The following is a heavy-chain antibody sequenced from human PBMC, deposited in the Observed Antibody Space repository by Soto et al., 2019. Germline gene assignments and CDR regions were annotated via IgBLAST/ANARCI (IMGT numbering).Heavy chain of an antibody. CDR2: IHYSGRT. CDR3: VRVGVGIGNHFDS. V-gene: IGHV4-59*12. J-gene: IGHJ4*02. Sequence: PGETLSLTCSGSNGSISGFYWTWIRQPPGKILEWIGYIHYSGRTDYNPSLTSRATMSVDTSKNQFSLNLKSITAADTAVYYCVRVGVGIGNHFDSWGRGTLVTVSS. CDR1: NGSISGFY. D-gene: IGHD1-26*01.